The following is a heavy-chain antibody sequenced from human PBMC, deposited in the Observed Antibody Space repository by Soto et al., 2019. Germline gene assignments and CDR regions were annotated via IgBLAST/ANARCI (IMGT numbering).Heavy chain of an antibody. V-gene: IGHV3-66*01. CDR1: GGSISSNDFY. D-gene: IGHD3-22*01. CDR3: ARVIVRTSYSDRSGYYFNY. CDR2: IYSGDST. Sequence: PSETLSLTCIVSGGSISSNDFYWSWVRQAPGKGLERVSFIYSGDSTYYADSVKGRFTISRDNSKNTLSLQMNSLRAEDTAVYYCARVIVRTSYSDRSGYYFNYWGQGTLVTSPQ. J-gene: IGHJ4*02.